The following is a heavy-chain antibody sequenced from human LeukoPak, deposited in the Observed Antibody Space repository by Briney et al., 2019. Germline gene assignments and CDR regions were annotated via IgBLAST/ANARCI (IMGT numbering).Heavy chain of an antibody. J-gene: IGHJ3*02. CDR1: GFTFSSYW. D-gene: IGHD3-10*01. Sequence: GGSLRLSCAASGFTFSSYWMHWVRQAPGKGLVWVSRINSDGSSTSYADSVKGRFTISRDNAKNSLYLQMNSLRAEDTALYHCARRGGTMVRGVILTAFDIWGQGTMVTVSS. CDR3: ARRGGTMVRGVILTAFDI. CDR2: INSDGSST. V-gene: IGHV3-74*01.